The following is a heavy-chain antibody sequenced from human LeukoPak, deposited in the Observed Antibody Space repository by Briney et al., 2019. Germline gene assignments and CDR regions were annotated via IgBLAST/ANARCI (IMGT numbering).Heavy chain of an antibody. J-gene: IGHJ4*02. CDR2: IKEDGSEA. CDR1: GFTFSRYW. Sequence: GGSLRLACAAAGFTFSRYWMSWVRQATGKGLECVAKIKEDGSEAHYVDSVKGRFTISRDNAKNSLYLQMNSLRAEDTAVYYCARDSPPYSPIDYWGQGTLVTVSS. D-gene: IGHD4-11*01. CDR3: ARDSPPYSPIDY. V-gene: IGHV3-7*01.